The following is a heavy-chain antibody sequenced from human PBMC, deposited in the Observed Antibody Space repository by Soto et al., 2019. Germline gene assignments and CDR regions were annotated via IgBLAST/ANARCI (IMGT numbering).Heavy chain of an antibody. CDR1: GYTFNNYG. CDR3: ARASGYGVGAFDI. V-gene: IGHV1-18*01. CDR2: ISAYSGNK. D-gene: IGHD4-17*01. Sequence: QVQLVQSGAEVKKPGASVKVSCKASGYTFNNYGVSWVRQAPGQGLEWMGWISAYSGNKNYAQKLQDRVTMTTDTSTSTAYLELRILRSDVTAVYYCARASGYGVGAFDIWGQGTMVTVSS. J-gene: IGHJ3*02.